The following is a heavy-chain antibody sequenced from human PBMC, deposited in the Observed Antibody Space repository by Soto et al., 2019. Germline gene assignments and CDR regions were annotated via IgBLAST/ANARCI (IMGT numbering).Heavy chain of an antibody. CDR2: IYYTGNT. J-gene: IGHJ4*02. V-gene: IGHV4-59*08. Sequence: PSETLSLTCTVSGGSITSYYWSWIRQPPGKGLEWIGFIYYTGNTKYNPSLKSRVTISIDTSKSLFSLKLNSVTAADTAVYYCARRIIALEILDFWGPGTVVTVPQ. D-gene: IGHD3-10*01. CDR3: ARRIIALEILDF. CDR1: GGSITSYY.